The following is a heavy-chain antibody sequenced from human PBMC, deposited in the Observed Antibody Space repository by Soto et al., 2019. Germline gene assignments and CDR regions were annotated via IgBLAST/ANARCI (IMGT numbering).Heavy chain of an antibody. CDR3: ARYIAGPSEH. CDR2: ISGTGGTP. D-gene: IGHD6-13*01. J-gene: IGHJ1*01. CDR1: VFTFSSYA. Sequence: PVGSLRLSCASSVFTFSSYAMACVRQAPGKGLEWVSGISGTGGTPYYADSVKGRFTISRDNSQNTLYLQMNSLRAEDTAVYYCARYIAGPSEHLGQGTLVNVSS. V-gene: IGHV3-23*01.